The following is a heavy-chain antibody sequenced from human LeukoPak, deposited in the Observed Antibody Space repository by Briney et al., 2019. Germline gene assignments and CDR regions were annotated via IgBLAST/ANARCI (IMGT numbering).Heavy chain of an antibody. CDR2: IYYSGST. D-gene: IGHD4-11*01. CDR1: GGPISSYY. CDR3: ARVNDYSNPWGFDY. J-gene: IGHJ4*02. V-gene: IGHV4-59*01. Sequence: SETLSLTCTVSGGPISSYYWSWIRQPPGKGLEWIGYIYYSGSTNYNPSLKSRVTISVDTSKNQFSLKLSSVTAADTAVYYCARVNDYSNPWGFDYWGQGTLVTVSS.